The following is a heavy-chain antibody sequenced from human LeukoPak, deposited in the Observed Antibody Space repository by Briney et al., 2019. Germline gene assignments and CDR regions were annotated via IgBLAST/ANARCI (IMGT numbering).Heavy chain of an antibody. D-gene: IGHD5-12*01. V-gene: IGHV3-74*01. Sequence: PGGALRLSCAASGFTFSSSWMHWVRQAPGQGLVWVSRINTDGSSKVHPDPVKGRFTISRDNAKNTLYLQMNSLRADDTAVYYCTRGNSGPDYWGPGTLVTVSS. J-gene: IGHJ4*02. CDR2: INTDGSSK. CDR3: TRGNSGPDY. CDR1: GFTFSSSW.